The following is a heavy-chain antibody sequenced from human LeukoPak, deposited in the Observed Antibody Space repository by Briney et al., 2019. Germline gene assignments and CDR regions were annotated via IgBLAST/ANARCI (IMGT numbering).Heavy chain of an antibody. D-gene: IGHD6-19*01. Sequence: GGSLRLSCAASGFTFSSYWISWVRQAPGKGLEWVANIKQDGSEKYYVDSVKGRFTNSRDNVENSMFLQMNSLRAEDTAVYYCARDGRSGWHFDYWGQGALVTVSS. J-gene: IGHJ4*02. CDR3: ARDGRSGWHFDY. CDR2: IKQDGSEK. CDR1: GFTFSSYW. V-gene: IGHV3-7*03.